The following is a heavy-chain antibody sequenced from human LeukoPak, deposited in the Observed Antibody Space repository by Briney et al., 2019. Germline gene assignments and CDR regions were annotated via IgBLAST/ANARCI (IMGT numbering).Heavy chain of an antibody. J-gene: IGHJ4*02. D-gene: IGHD3/OR15-3a*01. CDR1: GFTFRDFW. CDR2: INQDGSQK. V-gene: IGHV3-7*01. CDR3: ARGTGNYYGY. Sequence: GGSLRLSCEVSGFTFRDFWMNWVRQAPGKGLEWVADINQDGSQKYYVDSVKGRFTISRDNAKNSLYLQVNSLRAEDTAVYYCARGTGNYYGYWGQGTLVTVSS.